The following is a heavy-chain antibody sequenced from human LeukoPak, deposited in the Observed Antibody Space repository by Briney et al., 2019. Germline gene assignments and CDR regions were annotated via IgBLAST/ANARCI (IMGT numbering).Heavy chain of an antibody. CDR3: ARMMPWEPLDY. Sequence: GGSLRLPCAASGFTFSNYYMSWIRQAPGKGLEWVSYISSSGSTIYYADSVKGRFTISRDNAKNSLYLQMNSLRAEDTAVYYCARMMPWEPLDYWGQGTLVTVSS. CDR1: GFTFSNYY. V-gene: IGHV3-11*01. J-gene: IGHJ4*02. CDR2: ISSSGSTI. D-gene: IGHD1-26*01.